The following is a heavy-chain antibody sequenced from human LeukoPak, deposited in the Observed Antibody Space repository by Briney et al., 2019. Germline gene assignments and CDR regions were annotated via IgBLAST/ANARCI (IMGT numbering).Heavy chain of an antibody. J-gene: IGHJ4*02. CDR2: ISSSSSYI. CDR1: GFTLSSYS. Sequence: PGGSLRLSCAASGFTLSSYSMNWVRQAPGKGLEWVSSISSSSSYIYYADSVKGRFTISRDNAKNSLYLQMNSLRAEDTAVYYCARGGYSYGYYFDYWGQGTLVTVSS. CDR3: ARGGYSYGYYFDY. D-gene: IGHD5-18*01. V-gene: IGHV3-21*01.